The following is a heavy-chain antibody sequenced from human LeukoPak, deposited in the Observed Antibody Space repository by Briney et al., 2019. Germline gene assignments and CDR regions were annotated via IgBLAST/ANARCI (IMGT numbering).Heavy chain of an antibody. CDR1: GGSFSGYY. CDR3: ARVDPYDILTGYYSFIIDY. D-gene: IGHD3-9*01. J-gene: IGHJ4*02. Sequence: SETLSLTCAVYGGSFSGYYWSRIRQPPGKGLEWIGEINHSGSTNYNPSLKSRVTISVDTSKNQFSLKLSSVTAADTAVYYCARVDPYDILTGYYSFIIDYWGQGTLVTVSS. V-gene: IGHV4-34*01. CDR2: INHSGST.